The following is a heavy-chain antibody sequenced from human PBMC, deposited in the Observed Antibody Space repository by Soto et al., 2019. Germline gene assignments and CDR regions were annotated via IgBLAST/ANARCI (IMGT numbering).Heavy chain of an antibody. CDR3: ATAKQLCSGGSCYSGIDY. V-gene: IGHV1-24*01. CDR1: GYTLTELS. Sequence: ASVKVSCKVSGYTLTELSMHWVRQAPGKGLEWMGGFDPEDGETIYAQKFQGRVTMTEDTSTDTAYMELSSLRSEDTAVYYCATAKQLCSGGSCYSGIDYWGQGTLVTVSS. J-gene: IGHJ4*02. D-gene: IGHD2-15*01. CDR2: FDPEDGET.